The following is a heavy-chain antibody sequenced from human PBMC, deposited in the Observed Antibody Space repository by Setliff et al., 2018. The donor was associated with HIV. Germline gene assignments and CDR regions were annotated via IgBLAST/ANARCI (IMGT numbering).Heavy chain of an antibody. D-gene: IGHD2-15*01. CDR3: ARGGGSRAATSSYHYMDV. CDR2: IYHNGST. CDR1: GGSISSGGYY. Sequence: SETLSLTCTVSGGSISSGGYYWSWIRQHPGKGLEWIGYIYHNGSTYYNPSLKSRVIISVDTSKNQFSLKLSSVTAADTAVYYCARGGGSRAATSSYHYMDVWGKGTTVTVSS. V-gene: IGHV4-31*03. J-gene: IGHJ6*03.